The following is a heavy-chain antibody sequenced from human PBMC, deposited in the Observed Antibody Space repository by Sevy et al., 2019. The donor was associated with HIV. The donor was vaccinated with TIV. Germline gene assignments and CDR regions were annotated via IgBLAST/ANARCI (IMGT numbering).Heavy chain of an antibody. CDR3: ARDGGYSVKWYPLY. D-gene: IGHD1-26*01. CDR2: ISSEGTET. J-gene: IGHJ4*01. V-gene: IGHV3-30*01. CDR1: GFPFSVYP. Sequence: GGSLRLSCAASGFPFSVYPMHWVRQAPDKRLEWVAVISSEGTETFYAASVEGRFTISRDNSKNMLSLQINSLRPEDTAVYYCARDGGYSVKWYPLYWGHGTLVTVSS.